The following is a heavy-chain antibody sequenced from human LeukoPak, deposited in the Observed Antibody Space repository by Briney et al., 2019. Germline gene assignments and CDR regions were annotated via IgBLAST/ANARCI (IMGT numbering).Heavy chain of an antibody. J-gene: IGHJ4*02. D-gene: IGHD6-13*01. V-gene: IGHV1-69*05. CDR3: ARDRTIAAAASGY. CDR2: IIPIFGTA. Sequence: SVKVSCKASGGTFSSYAISWVRQAPGQGLEWMGRIIPIFGTANYAQKFQGRVTITTDESTSTAYMELSSLRSEDTAVYYCARDRTIAAAASGYWGQGTLVTVSS. CDR1: GGTFSSYA.